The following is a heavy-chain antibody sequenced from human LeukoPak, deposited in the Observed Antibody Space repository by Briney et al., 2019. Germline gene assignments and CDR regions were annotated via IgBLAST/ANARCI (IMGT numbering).Heavy chain of an antibody. CDR2: ISWNSGRT. J-gene: IGHJ6*01. V-gene: IGHV3-9*01. CDR1: GFTFDDYA. D-gene: IGHD4-17*01. CDR3: TKDILPGGADV. Sequence: PGGSLRLSCAASGFTFDDYAMHWVRQAPGKGLEWVSGISWNSGRTGYADSVRGRFTTSRDIAKNSVYLEMNSLRADDTALYHCTKDILPGGADVWGQGTTVTVSS.